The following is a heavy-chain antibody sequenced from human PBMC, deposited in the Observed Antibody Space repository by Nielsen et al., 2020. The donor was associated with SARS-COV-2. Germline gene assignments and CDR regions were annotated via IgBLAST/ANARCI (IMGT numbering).Heavy chain of an antibody. J-gene: IGHJ4*02. CDR2: INTKTGKP. CDR3: FVLFREDVNPGQ. CDR1: GYTYTSYG. D-gene: IGHD1-1*01. Sequence: ASVKVSCKASGYTYTSYGINWVRQAPGQGLEWMGWINTKTGKPTYAQGFTGRFVFSLDTSVTTAYLQISSLKADDTAVYYCFVLFREDVNPGQWGQGTLVTVSS. V-gene: IGHV7-4-1*02.